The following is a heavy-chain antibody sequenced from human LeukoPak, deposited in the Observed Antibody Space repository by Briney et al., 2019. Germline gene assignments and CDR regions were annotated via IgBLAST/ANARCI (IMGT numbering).Heavy chain of an antibody. CDR1: GYTFTSYW. Sequence: GESLKISCKGSGYTFTSYWIGWVRQMPGKGLEWMGIIYPGDSDTTYSPSFQGQVTISADKSIKTAYLQWSSLKASDIAMYYCARQYNYYDSSGYSDYWGQGTLVTVSS. CDR2: IYPGDSDT. CDR3: ARQYNYYDSSGYSDY. J-gene: IGHJ4*02. V-gene: IGHV5-51*01. D-gene: IGHD3-22*01.